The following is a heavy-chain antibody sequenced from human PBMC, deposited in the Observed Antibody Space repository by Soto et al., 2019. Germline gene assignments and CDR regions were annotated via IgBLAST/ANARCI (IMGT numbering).Heavy chain of an antibody. CDR2: INPSGGST. CDR1: GYTFTSYY. V-gene: IGHV1-46*01. CDR3: ARGRIAARPLGASRFDY. Sequence: GASVKVSCKASGYTFTSYYMHWLRQAPGQGLEWMGIINPSGGSTSYAQKFQGRVTMTRDTSTGTVYMELSSLRSEDTAVYYCARGRIAARPLGASRFDYWGQGTLVTVSS. J-gene: IGHJ4*02. D-gene: IGHD6-6*01.